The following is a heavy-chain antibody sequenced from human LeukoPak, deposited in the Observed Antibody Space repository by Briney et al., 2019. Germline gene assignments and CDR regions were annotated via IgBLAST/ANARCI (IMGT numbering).Heavy chain of an antibody. D-gene: IGHD6-13*01. J-gene: IGHJ5*02. Sequence: KPSETLSLTCTVSGVSISGYYWSWIRQPPGKGLEWIGYIYYSGSTNYNPSLKSRVTISVDTSKNQFSLKLSSVTAADTAVYYCARGCSAGTPHNWFDPWGQGTLVTVSS. CDR2: IYYSGST. CDR1: GVSISGYY. CDR3: ARGCSAGTPHNWFDP. V-gene: IGHV4-59*01.